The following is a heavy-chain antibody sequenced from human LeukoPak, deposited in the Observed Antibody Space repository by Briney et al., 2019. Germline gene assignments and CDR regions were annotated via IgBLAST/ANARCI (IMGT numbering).Heavy chain of an antibody. V-gene: IGHV3-30-3*01. Sequence: PGRSLRLSCAASGFTFSSYAMHWVRQAPGKGLEWVAVISYDGSNKYYADSVKGRFTISRDNSKNTLYLQMNSLRAEDTAVYYCARDYGSGSYYNTAYWGQGTLVTVSS. CDR1: GFTFSSYA. J-gene: IGHJ4*02. D-gene: IGHD3-10*01. CDR2: ISYDGSNK. CDR3: ARDYGSGSYYNTAY.